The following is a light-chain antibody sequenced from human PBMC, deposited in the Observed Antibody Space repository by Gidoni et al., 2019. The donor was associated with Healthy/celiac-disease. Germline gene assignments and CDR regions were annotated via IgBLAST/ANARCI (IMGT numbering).Light chain of an antibody. CDR3: QQSYSTPYT. CDR2: AAS. J-gene: IGKJ2*01. CDR1: QSISSY. V-gene: IGKV1-39*01. Sequence: DIQMTQSPSSLSASVGDRVTITCLASQSISSYLNWYQQKPGKAPKLLIYAASSLQSGVPSSFSGSGSGTDFTLTISSLQPEDFATYYCQQSYSTPYTFGQGTKLEIK.